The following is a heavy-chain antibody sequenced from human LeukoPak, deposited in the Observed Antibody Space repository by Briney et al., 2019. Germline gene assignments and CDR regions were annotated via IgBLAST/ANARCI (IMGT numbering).Heavy chain of an antibody. Sequence: GESLRISCKVCGYSFPSYWITWVRQVPGKGLEWMGGIAPSDSYTNYNPSFEGHVTMSVEKSITTVYLQWSSLKASDTAMYYCVRQPPGVYDTTQNWFDPWGQGTLVTVSS. J-gene: IGHJ5*02. CDR3: VRQPPGVYDTTQNWFDP. V-gene: IGHV5-10-1*01. CDR2: IAPSDSYT. D-gene: IGHD3-22*01. CDR1: GYSFPSYW.